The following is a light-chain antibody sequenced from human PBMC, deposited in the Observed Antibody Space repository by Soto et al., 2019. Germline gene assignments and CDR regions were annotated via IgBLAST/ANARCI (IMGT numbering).Light chain of an antibody. J-gene: IGKJ1*01. V-gene: IGKV3-11*01. CDR2: DAS. CDR1: QSVSSY. CDR3: QQYNSWLWT. Sequence: EIVLTQSPATLSLSPGERATLSGRASQSVSSYLAWYQQKPGQAPRLLIYDASNGATGIPARFSGSGSGTDFTLTISSLEPEDFAVYYCQQYNSWLWTFGQGTKVDI.